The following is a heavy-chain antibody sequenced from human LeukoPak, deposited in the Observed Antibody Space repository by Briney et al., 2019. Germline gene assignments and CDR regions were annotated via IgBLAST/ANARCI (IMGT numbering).Heavy chain of an antibody. CDR2: VSGSGGST. D-gene: IGHD2-8*01. Sequence: GGSLRLSCAASGFTFSSYAMSWVRQAPGKGLEWVSDVSGSGGSTYYADSVKGRFTISRDNSKNTLYLQMNSLRAEDTAVYYCAKDRSCTNNICHGDFDYWGQGTLVTVSS. J-gene: IGHJ4*02. V-gene: IGHV3-23*01. CDR3: AKDRSCTNNICHGDFDY. CDR1: GFTFSSYA.